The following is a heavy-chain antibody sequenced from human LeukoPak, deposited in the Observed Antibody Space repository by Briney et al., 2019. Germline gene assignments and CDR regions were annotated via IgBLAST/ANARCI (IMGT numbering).Heavy chain of an antibody. J-gene: IGHJ3*02. V-gene: IGHV1-18*01. CDR3: AKADHSQWLVLNRRGPGPSGYAFDI. D-gene: IGHD6-19*01. CDR1: GYTFTSYG. CDR2: ISAYNGNT. Sequence: GASVKVSCKASGYTFTSYGISWVRQAPGQGLEWMGWISAYNGNTNYAQKLQGRVTMTTDTSTSTAYMELRSLRSDDTAVYYCAKADHSQWLVLNRRGPGPSGYAFDIWGQGTMVTVSS.